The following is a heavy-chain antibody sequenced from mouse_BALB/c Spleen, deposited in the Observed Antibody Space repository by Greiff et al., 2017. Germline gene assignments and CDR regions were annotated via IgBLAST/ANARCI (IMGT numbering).Heavy chain of an antibody. J-gene: IGHJ2*01. CDR3: TRGFGYYGSSSYYFDY. V-gene: IGHV1S22*01. D-gene: IGHD1-1*01. Sequence: LQQPGSELVRPGASVKLSCKASGYTFTSYWMHWVKQRPGQGLEWIGNIYPGSGSTNYDEKFKSKATLTVDTSSSTAYMQLSSLTSEDSAVYYCTRGFGYYGSSSYYFDYWGQGTTLTVSS. CDR2: IYPGSGST. CDR1: GYTFTSYW.